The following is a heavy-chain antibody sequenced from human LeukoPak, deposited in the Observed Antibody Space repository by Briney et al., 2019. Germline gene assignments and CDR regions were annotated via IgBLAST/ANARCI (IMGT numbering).Heavy chain of an antibody. CDR1: GGTFSSYA. D-gene: IGHD5-12*01. J-gene: IGHJ6*02. V-gene: IGHV1-69*04. CDR3: AVDIVATITGGHYYYYVMDV. Sequence: ASVRVSCKASGGTFSSYAISWVRQAPGQGLEWMGRIIPCLTVANYAQKFQGRVTTTADKSTSTAYMELSSLRSEDTAVYYCAVDIVATITGGHYYYYVMDVWGQGTTVTVSS. CDR2: IIPCLTVA.